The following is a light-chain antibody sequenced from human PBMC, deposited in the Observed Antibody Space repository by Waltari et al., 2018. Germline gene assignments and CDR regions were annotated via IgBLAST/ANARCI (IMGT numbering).Light chain of an antibody. J-gene: IGLJ1*01. CDR3: AAWDDGLNGYV. Sequence: QSVLIQPPSASGTPGQRVTISCSGSRSNIGSNVVTWYQQLPGTAPKLLIYSNSQRPSGVPDRFSGSKSGTSASLAISGLQSADEADYYCAAWDDGLNGYVFGIGTTVTVL. CDR1: RSNIGSNV. CDR2: SNS. V-gene: IGLV1-44*01.